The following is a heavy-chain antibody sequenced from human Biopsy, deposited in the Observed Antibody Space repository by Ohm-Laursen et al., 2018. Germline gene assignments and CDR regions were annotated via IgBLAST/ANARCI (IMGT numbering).Heavy chain of an antibody. D-gene: IGHD3-16*02. V-gene: IGHV3-9*01. CDR2: ISYNGGDI. Sequence: SLRLSCAASGFTFHDYSMHWVRQAPEKGLEWVAGISYNGGDIGYGDSVRGRFTIFRDNAKKSLSLQLHSLRLEDTALYYCAKGRSSMTDAFNMWGQGTMVTVSS. CDR3: AKGRSSMTDAFNM. CDR1: GFTFHDYS. J-gene: IGHJ3*02.